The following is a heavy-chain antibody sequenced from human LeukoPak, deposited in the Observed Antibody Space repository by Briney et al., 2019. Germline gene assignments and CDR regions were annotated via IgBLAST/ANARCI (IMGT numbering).Heavy chain of an antibody. CDR1: GFTFSDYY. CDR2: ISSSGSTV. Sequence: PGGSLRLSCAASGFTFSDYYMSWIRQAPGKGLEWISYISSSGSTVLYADSVKGRFTISRDNSKNTLYLQMNSLRVEDTAVYYCAKERGFRNSGFDYWGQGTLVTVSS. J-gene: IGHJ4*02. CDR3: AKERGFRNSGFDY. D-gene: IGHD1-1*01. V-gene: IGHV3-11*01.